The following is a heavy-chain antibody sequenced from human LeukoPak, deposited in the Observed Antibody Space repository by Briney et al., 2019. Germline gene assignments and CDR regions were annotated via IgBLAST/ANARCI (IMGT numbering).Heavy chain of an antibody. J-gene: IGHJ4*02. V-gene: IGHV3-23*01. D-gene: IGHD3-10*01. CDR1: GFTSSIYA. CDR3: AKGLDGSGSTH. Sequence: GGSLRLSCAASGFTSSIYAMSWVRQAPGKGLEWVSAISGSVGTTYYADSVKGRLTISRDNSKNTLYLQMNSLTAEDTAVYYCAKGLDGSGSTHWGQGTLVTVSS. CDR2: ISGSVGTT.